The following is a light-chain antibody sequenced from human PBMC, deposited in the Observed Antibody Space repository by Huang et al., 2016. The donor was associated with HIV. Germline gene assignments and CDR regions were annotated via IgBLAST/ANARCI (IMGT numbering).Light chain of an antibody. V-gene: IGKV1-5*01. CDR1: QSFTTW. CDR3: QQYDGYPWT. Sequence: DIQMTQSPSTLSASVGDRVTITCRARQSFTTWLAWYQQKPGKAPKLLIDDVSSLESWVPSSVSGSGSVTEFTLTISSLQPDDFATYYCQQYDGYPWTFGQGTKVEIK. CDR2: DVS. J-gene: IGKJ1*01.